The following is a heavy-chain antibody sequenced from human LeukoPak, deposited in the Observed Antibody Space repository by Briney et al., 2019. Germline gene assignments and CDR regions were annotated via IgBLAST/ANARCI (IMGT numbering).Heavy chain of an antibody. V-gene: IGHV3-48*03. J-gene: IGHJ6*04. CDR1: GFTFSSYE. CDR2: ISSSGSTI. D-gene: IGHD3-9*01. CDR3: AGGYGILTGYYTDYYGMDV. Sequence: PGGSPRLSCAASGFTFSSYEMNWVRQAPGKGLEWVSYISSSGSTIYYADSVKGRFTISRDNAKNSLYLQMNSLRAEDTAVYYCAGGYGILTGYYTDYYGMDVWGKGTTVTVSS.